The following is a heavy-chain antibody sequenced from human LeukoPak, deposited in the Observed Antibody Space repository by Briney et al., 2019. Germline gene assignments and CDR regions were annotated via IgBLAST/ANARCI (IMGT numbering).Heavy chain of an antibody. CDR1: GGTFSSYA. J-gene: IGHJ4*02. Sequence: SVKVSCKASGGTFSSYAISWVRQAPGQGLEWMGRIIPILGIANYAQKFQGRVTITADKSSSTAYMELSSLRSEDTAVYYCAGSSTRDLDYWGQGTLVTVSS. V-gene: IGHV1-69*04. D-gene: IGHD2-2*01. CDR3: AGSSTRDLDY. CDR2: IIPILGIA.